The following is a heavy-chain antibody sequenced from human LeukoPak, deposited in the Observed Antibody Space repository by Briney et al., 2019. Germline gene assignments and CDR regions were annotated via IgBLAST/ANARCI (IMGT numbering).Heavy chain of an antibody. CDR2: ISGSSSTI. V-gene: IGHV3-48*01. Sequence: GGSLRLSCAASGFTFSTSNMNWVRQAPGKGLEWISYISGSSSTIYYADSVKGRFTISRDNAKNSLYLQMNSLRAEDTAVYYCARALVAAARNFNYWGQGTLVTVSS. CDR1: GFTFSTSN. J-gene: IGHJ4*02. D-gene: IGHD6-13*01. CDR3: ARALVAAARNFNY.